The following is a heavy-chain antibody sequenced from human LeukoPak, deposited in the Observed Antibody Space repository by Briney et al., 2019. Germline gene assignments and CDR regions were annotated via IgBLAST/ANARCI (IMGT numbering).Heavy chain of an antibody. V-gene: IGHV4-59*01. CDR2: IHYTGST. D-gene: IGHD3-10*01. CDR1: GASINTYY. CDR3: TGGQRSYFRAVDD. J-gene: IGHJ4*02. Sequence: PSETLSLTCSVSGASINTYYWSWLRQSPGKGLEWIGFIHYTGSTNHNPSLKSRVTMSVDMPKNQFSLKLTSVTAADTATYYCTGGQRSYFRAVDDWGPGTLVTVSS.